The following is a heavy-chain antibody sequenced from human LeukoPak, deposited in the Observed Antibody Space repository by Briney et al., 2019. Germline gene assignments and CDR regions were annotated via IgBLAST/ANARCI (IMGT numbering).Heavy chain of an antibody. J-gene: IGHJ5*02. V-gene: IGHV3-64D*06. CDR3: AKDRAVTTFAPGVNWFDP. CDR2: ISSNGGST. Sequence: PGGSLRLSCSASGFTFSSYAMHWVRQAPGKGLEYVSAISSNGGSTYYADSVKGRFTISRDNSKNTLYLQMSSLRAEDTAVYYCAKDRAVTTFAPGVNWFDPWGQGTLVTVSS. D-gene: IGHD4-11*01. CDR1: GFTFSSYA.